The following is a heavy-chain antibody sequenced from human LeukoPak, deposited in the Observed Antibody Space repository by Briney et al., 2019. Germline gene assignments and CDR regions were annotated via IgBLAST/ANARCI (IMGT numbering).Heavy chain of an antibody. CDR2: ISSSGSTI. D-gene: IGHD2-15*01. CDR1: GFTFSDYY. J-gene: IGHJ3*02. CDR3: ARGRHCSGGSCYPHDAFDI. V-gene: IGHV3-11*04. Sequence: GGSLRLSCAASGFTFSDYYMSWIRQAPGKGLEWVSYISSSGSTIYYADSVKGRFTISRDNAKNSLYLQMNSLRAEDTAVYYCARGRHCSGGSCYPHDAFDIWGQGTMVTVPS.